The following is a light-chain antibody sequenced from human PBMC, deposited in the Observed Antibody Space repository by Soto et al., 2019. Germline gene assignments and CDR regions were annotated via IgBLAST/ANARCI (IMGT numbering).Light chain of an antibody. V-gene: IGKV2-28*01. CDR2: STS. CDR1: QSLLQSNGYHY. J-gene: IGKJ4*01. CDR3: MQPVQTPLT. Sequence: DIVMTQSPVSMPVTTGEPASISCRSSQSLLQSNGYHYLDWYLQKPGQSPQLLIYSTSHRAPGVRDRFSGSGSGTDFTLKISRVEAEDVWVSYCMQPVQTPLTFGAGNKGEIK.